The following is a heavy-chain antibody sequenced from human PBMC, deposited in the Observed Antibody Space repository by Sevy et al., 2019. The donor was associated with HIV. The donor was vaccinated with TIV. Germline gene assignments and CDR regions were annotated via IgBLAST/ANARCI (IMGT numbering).Heavy chain of an antibody. J-gene: IGHJ1*01. CDR1: GYTFTGYY. CDR2: INPNSGGT. D-gene: IGHD1-26*01. V-gene: IGHV1-2*02. Sequence: ASVKVSCKASGYTFTGYYMHWVRQAPGQGLEWMGWINPNSGGTNYAQKFQGRVTLTRDTSISTAYMELSRLRLDDTALYYCARDLNLQDYYTIHEIQHWGQGTLVTVS. CDR3: ARDLNLQDYYTIHEIQH.